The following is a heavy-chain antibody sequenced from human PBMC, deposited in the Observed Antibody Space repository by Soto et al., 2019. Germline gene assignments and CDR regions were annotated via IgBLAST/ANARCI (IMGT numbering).Heavy chain of an antibody. CDR1: GLPFMRYV. J-gene: IGHJ6*02. V-gene: IGHV3-30*18. D-gene: IGHD6-19*01. CDR3: AKDGTAVAGTFYYGMDG. Sequence: CLSFAAPGLPFMRYVWHWVRPHRGKGLEWVAVISYDGSNKYYADSVKGRFTISRDNSKNTLYLQMNSLRAEDTAVYYCAKDGTAVAGTFYYGMDGWGQGTKVTVSS. CDR2: ISYDGSNK.